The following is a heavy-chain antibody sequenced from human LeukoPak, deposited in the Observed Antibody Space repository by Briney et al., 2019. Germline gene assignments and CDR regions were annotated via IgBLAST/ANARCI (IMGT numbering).Heavy chain of an antibody. CDR3: ARDRWIFGVVDAFDI. CDR2: INSDGSST. D-gene: IGHD3-3*01. V-gene: IGHV3-74*01. Sequence: GGSLRLSCAASGFTFSIYWMHWVRQAPGKGLVWVSRINSDGSSTSYADSVKGRFTISRDNAKNTLYLQMNSLRAEDTAVYYCARDRWIFGVVDAFDIWGQGTMVTVSS. J-gene: IGHJ3*02. CDR1: GFTFSIYW.